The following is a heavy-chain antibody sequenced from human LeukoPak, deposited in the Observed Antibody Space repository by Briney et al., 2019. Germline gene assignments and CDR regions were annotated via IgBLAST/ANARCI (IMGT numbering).Heavy chain of an antibody. D-gene: IGHD3-22*01. V-gene: IGHV3-23*01. CDR2: IYGGGSGST. CDR1: GFTFSKYT. J-gene: IGHJ4*02. CDR3: AKGDSSGYYYHRYYFDY. Sequence: GGSLRLSCVASGFTFSKYTMSWVRQAPGKGLEWVSGIYGGGSGSTFYADSVKGRFTISRDNSKNTLYLQMNSLRAEDTAVYYCAKGDSSGYYYHRYYFDYWGQGTLVTVSS.